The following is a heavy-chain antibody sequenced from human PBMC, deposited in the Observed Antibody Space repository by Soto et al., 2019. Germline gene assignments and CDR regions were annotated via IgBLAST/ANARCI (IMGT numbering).Heavy chain of an antibody. CDR2: INAGNGNT. CDR3: ARSGGVSLGAFDI. D-gene: IGHD3-16*01. CDR1: GYTFTSYA. Sequence: ASVKVSCKASGYTFTSYAMHWVRQAPGQRREWMGWINAGNGNTKYSQKFQGRVTITRDTSASTAYMELSSLRSEDTAVYYCARSGGVSLGAFDIWGQGTMVNVS. V-gene: IGHV1-3*01. J-gene: IGHJ3*02.